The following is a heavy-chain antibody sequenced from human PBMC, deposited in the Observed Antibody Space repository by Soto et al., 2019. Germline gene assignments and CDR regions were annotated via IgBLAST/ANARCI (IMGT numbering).Heavy chain of an antibody. Sequence: GGSLRLSCAASGFTFSSYAMSWVRQAPGKGLEWVSAISGSGGSTYYADSVKGRFTISRDNSKNTLYLQMNSLRAEDTAVYYCAKILGRRYSSGWDYFDYWGQGTLVTVS. CDR1: GFTFSSYA. CDR3: AKILGRRYSSGWDYFDY. V-gene: IGHV3-23*01. D-gene: IGHD6-19*01. J-gene: IGHJ4*02. CDR2: ISGSGGST.